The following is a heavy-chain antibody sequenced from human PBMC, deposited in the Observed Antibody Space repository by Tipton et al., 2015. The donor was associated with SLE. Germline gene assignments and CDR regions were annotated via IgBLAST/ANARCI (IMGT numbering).Heavy chain of an antibody. Sequence: SLRLSCAASGFTFSSYWMSWARQAPGKGLEWVANIKQDGSEKYYVDSVKGRFTISRDNAKNSLYLQMNSLRAEDTAVYYCARDQKGVAARPVDYCGQGTLVTVSS. V-gene: IGHV3-7*01. J-gene: IGHJ4*02. CDR1: GFTFSSYW. CDR2: IKQDGSEK. D-gene: IGHD6-6*01. CDR3: ARDQKGVAARPVDY.